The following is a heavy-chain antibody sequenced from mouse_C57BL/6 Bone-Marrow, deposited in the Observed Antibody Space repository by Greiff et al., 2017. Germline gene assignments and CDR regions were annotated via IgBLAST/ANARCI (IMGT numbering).Heavy chain of an antibody. D-gene: IGHD1-1*01. CDR1: GFTFSDYY. V-gene: IGHV5-12*01. Sequence: DVMLVESGGGLVQPGGSLKLSCAASGFTFSDYYMYWVRQTPEKRLEWVAYISNGGGSTYYPDTVKGRFTISRDNAKNTLYLQMSRLKSEDTAMYYCARHGTDYYGSSYYFDYWGQGTTLTVSS. J-gene: IGHJ2*01. CDR3: ARHGTDYYGSSYYFDY. CDR2: ISNGGGST.